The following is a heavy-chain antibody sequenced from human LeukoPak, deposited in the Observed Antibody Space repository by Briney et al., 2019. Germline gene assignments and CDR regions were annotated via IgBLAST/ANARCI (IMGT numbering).Heavy chain of an antibody. D-gene: IGHD3-22*01. Sequence: PGRSLRLSCAASGFTFSTFGMYWVRQAPGKGLDWVAFIRSDGTHEKYGDSVKGRFTISRDNSKNTLYLQMNSLRAEDTAVYYCAKDPENNGYSDGSFDYLGQGTLLTVPT. CDR3: AKDPENNGYSDGSFDY. CDR2: IRSDGTHE. V-gene: IGHV3-30*02. J-gene: IGHJ4*02. CDR1: GFTFSTFG.